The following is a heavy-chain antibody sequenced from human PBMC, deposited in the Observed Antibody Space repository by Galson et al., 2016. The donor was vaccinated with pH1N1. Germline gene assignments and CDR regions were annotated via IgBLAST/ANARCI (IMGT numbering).Heavy chain of an antibody. V-gene: IGHV1-69*06. D-gene: IGHD2-2*01. CDR1: GGTFSTYA. J-gene: IGHJ5*02. CDR2: IMPMFDTS. Sequence: SVKVSCKASGGTFSTYAISWVRQAPGQGLEWMGGIMPMFDTSNYAQKFQGRVTITADKPTSTGYMELSSLTSEDTAVYYCAMPYCSRSSCNKYWFDPWGQGTLVTVSS. CDR3: AMPYCSRSSCNKYWFDP.